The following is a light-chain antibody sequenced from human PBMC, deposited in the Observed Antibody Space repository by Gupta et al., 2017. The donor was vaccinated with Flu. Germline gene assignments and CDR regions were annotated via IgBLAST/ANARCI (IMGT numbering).Light chain of an antibody. J-gene: IGKJ2*03. CDR2: KVS. V-gene: IGKV2-30*02. Sequence: DVVMTQSPLSLPVTLGQAASISCKSSQSLVHSDGNTYLNWFLQRPGQSPRRLIYKVSNRDSGVPDRFSGSGSGTDFTLKISRGEAEDFGVYYCRQATHWPPYSFGQGTKLEIK. CDR3: RQATHWPPYS. CDR1: QSLVHSDGNTY.